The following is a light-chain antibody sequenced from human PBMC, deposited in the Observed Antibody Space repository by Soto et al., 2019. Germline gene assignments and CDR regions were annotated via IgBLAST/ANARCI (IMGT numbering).Light chain of an antibody. CDR2: DVS. CDR3: SSYAGTHIV. V-gene: IGLV2-8*01. CDR1: SSDVGGYNF. Sequence: LTQPPSASGSPGQSVTVSCTGTSSDVGGYNFVSWYQQHPGKAPKLLIYDVSKRPSGVPDRFSGSKSGNTASLTVSGLQAEDEADYYCSSYAGTHIVFGTGTKVTVL. J-gene: IGLJ1*01.